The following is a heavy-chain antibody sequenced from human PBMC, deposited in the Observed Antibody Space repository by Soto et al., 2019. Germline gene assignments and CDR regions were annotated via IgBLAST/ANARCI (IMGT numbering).Heavy chain of an antibody. CDR3: ARARGGLSVVTATYFDY. J-gene: IGHJ4*02. CDR1: GFTVSSNY. D-gene: IGHD2-21*02. CDR2: IYSGGST. Sequence: EVQLVESGGGLIQPGGSLRLSCAASGFTVSSNYMTWVRQAPGKGLEWVSLIYSGGSTYYANSVKGRFTISRDNSKNTLYLQMSSLRAEDTAVYYCARARGGLSVVTATYFDYWGQGTLVTVSS. V-gene: IGHV3-53*01.